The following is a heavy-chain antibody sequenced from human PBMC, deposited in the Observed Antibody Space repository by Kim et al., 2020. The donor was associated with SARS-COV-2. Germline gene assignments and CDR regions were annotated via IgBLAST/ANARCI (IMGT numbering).Heavy chain of an antibody. V-gene: IGHV1-18*01. J-gene: IGHJ3*02. CDR3: ARRSMKVRFLEWSYAFDI. CDR1: GYTFTSYG. D-gene: IGHD3-3*01. CDR2: ISAYNGNT. Sequence: ASVKVSCKASGYTFTSYGISWVRQAPGQGLEWMGWISAYNGNTNYAQKLQGRVTMTTDTSTSTAYMELRSLRSDDTAVYYCARRSMKVRFLEWSYAFDIWGQGTMVTVSS.